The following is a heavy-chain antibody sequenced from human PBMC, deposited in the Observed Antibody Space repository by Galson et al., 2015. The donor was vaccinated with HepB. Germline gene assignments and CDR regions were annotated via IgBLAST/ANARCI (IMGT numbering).Heavy chain of an antibody. D-gene: IGHD3-3*01. CDR3: ARQGFGVAADYYYYMDV. Sequence: SVKVSCKASGYTFTSYYMHWVRQAPGQGLEWMGIINPSGGSTSYAQKFQGRVTMTRDTSTSTVYMELSSLRSEDTAVYYCARQGFGVAADYYYYMDVWGKGTTVTVSS. CDR2: INPSGGST. CDR1: GYTFTSYY. V-gene: IGHV1-46*01. J-gene: IGHJ6*03.